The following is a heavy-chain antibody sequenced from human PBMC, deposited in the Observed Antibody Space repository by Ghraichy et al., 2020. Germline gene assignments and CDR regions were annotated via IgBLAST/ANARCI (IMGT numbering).Heavy chain of an antibody. CDR2: INPNIDAT. CDR3: ARAPPYNSPDIEGWGALDV. Sequence: ASVKVSCKASGYTFTANYIHWVRQAPGQGLEWMGWINPNIDATLYAQKFQDRVTMTSDTSISTAFMDLSSLKSDDTAIYYCARAPPYNSPDIEGWGALDVWGQGTTITVSS. J-gene: IGHJ6*02. D-gene: IGHD6-13*01. CDR1: GYTFTANY. V-gene: IGHV1-2*02.